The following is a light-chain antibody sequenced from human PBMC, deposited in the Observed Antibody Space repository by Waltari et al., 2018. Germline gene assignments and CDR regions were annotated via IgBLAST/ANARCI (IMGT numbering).Light chain of an antibody. Sequence: DNVMTQSPNSLAVSLGERATINCKSSQNILYSSNNKNYLAWYQQKPGQPPKLLLYWASTRASGVPDRFSGSGSGTDFTLTISSLRTEDVAVYYCQQYYTIPITFGQGTRLEIK. V-gene: IGKV4-1*01. CDR1: QNILYSSNNKNY. J-gene: IGKJ5*01. CDR2: WAS. CDR3: QQYYTIPIT.